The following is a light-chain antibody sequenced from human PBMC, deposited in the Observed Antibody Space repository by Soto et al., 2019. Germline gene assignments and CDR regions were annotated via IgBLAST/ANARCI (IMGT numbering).Light chain of an antibody. CDR2: GVS. J-gene: IGKJ2*01. Sequence: EIVMTQSQATLSVSPGERATLSCRASQSVSSKLAWFQQKPGQAPSLLIYGVSTRAPGVPVRFSGSGSGTEFTHTVNSLQSEDFAVYYCQQYNTCPHTFGQGTKLEIK. CDR1: QSVSSK. V-gene: IGKV3-15*01. CDR3: QQYNTCPHT.